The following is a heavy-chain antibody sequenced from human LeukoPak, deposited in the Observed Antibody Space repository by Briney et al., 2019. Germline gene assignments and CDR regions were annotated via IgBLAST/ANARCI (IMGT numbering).Heavy chain of an antibody. J-gene: IGHJ6*03. D-gene: IGHD5-12*01. CDR1: GYTFTGYY. CDR3: ARGGGYDSTYYYYYYMDV. Sequence: ASVKVSCKASGYTFTGYYMHWVRQAPGQGLEWMGWINPNSGGTNYAQKFQGRVTMTRDTSISTAYMELSRLRSDDTAVYYCARGGGYDSTYYYYYYMDVWGKGTTVTVSS. V-gene: IGHV1-2*02. CDR2: INPNSGGT.